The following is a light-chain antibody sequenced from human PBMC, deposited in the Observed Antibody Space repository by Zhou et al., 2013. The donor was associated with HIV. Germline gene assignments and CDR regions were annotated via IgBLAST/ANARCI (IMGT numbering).Light chain of an antibody. J-gene: IGLJ1*01. CDR1: SSDVGGYNS. CDR2: DVG. Sequence: QSALTQPASVSGSPGQSITISCTGISSDVGGYNSISWYQRHPGKAPKLMIYDVGNRPSGVSNRFSGSKSGNTASLTISGLQAEDESDYYCASYSSSGTLYVFGTGTKVTVL. V-gene: IGLV2-14*03. CDR3: ASYSSSGTLYV.